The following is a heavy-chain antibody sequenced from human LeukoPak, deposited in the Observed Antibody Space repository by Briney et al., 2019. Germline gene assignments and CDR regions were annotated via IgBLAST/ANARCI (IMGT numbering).Heavy chain of an antibody. J-gene: IGHJ5*02. CDR3: AKGGLTGTTSRFDP. D-gene: IGHD1-7*01. Sequence: GGSLRLSCAASGFTFDDYAMHWVRQAPGKGLEWVSLISWDGGSTYYADSVKGRFTISRDNSKNSLHLQMNSLRAEDTALYYCAKGGLTGTTSRFDPWGQGTLVSVSS. V-gene: IGHV3-43D*03. CDR1: GFTFDDYA. CDR2: ISWDGGST.